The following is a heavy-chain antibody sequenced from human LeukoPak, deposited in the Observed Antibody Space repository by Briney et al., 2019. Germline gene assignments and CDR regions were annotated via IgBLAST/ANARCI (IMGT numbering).Heavy chain of an antibody. D-gene: IGHD6-19*01. V-gene: IGHV5-10-1*01. CDR2: IDPSDSYT. CDR3: ARQGYISGYFDY. J-gene: IGHJ4*02. CDR1: GYSFTSYW. Sequence: GESLKISCKGSGYSFTSYWIIWVRQLPGKGLEWVGRIDPSDSYTKYSPSFQGHVTISADKSIITAYLQWSGLKASDTAMYYCARQGYISGYFDYWGQGTLVTVSS.